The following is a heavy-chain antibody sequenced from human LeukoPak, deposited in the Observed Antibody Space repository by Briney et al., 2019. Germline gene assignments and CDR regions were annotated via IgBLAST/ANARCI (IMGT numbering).Heavy chain of an antibody. CDR3: ARAGVPYYDILTGYAPYYFDY. Sequence: PGGSLRLSCAASGFTVSSNYMSWVRQAAGKGLEWVSVIYSGGRTYYADSVKGRFTISTDNSKNTLYLQMNSLRAEDTAVYYCARAGVPYYDILTGYAPYYFDYWGQGTLVTVSS. CDR1: GFTVSSNY. J-gene: IGHJ4*02. CDR2: IYSGGRT. D-gene: IGHD3-9*01. V-gene: IGHV3-66*01.